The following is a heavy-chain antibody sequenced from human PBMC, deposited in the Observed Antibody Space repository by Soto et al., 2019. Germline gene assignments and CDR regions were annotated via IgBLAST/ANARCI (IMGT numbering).Heavy chain of an antibody. Sequence: SETLSLTCTVSGGPISSSSYYWGWIRQPPGKGLEWIGSIYYSGSTYYNPSLKSRVTISVDTSKSQFSLKLSSVTAADTAVYYCARSSTEGYYYYGMDVWGQGTTVTVSS. J-gene: IGHJ6*02. CDR3: ARSSTEGYYYYGMDV. CDR1: GGPISSSSYY. D-gene: IGHD6-13*01. CDR2: IYYSGST. V-gene: IGHV4-39*01.